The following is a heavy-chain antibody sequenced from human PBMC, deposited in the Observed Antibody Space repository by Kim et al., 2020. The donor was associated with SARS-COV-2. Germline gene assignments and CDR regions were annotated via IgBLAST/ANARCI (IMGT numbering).Heavy chain of an antibody. V-gene: IGHV3-74*01. D-gene: IGHD3-9*01. CDR2: INSDGSST. Sequence: GGSLRLSCAASGFTFSSYWMHWVRQAPGKGLVWVSRINSDGSSTSYADSVKGRFTISRDNAKNTLYLQMNSLRAEDTAVYYCAREREYDILTRLLGNWFDPWGQGTLVTVSS. J-gene: IGHJ5*02. CDR1: GFTFSSYW. CDR3: AREREYDILTRLLGNWFDP.